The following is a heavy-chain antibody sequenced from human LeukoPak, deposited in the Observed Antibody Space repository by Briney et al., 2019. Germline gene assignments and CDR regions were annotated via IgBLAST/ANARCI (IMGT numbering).Heavy chain of an antibody. CDR2: IYANGDA. J-gene: IGHJ4*02. Sequence: PGGSLRLSCAASGFSVSSNYMSWVRQAPGKGLEWVSVIYANGDAYYADSLQGRFTISRDNSKNTLYLQMNSLRVEDTAVYYCARTQGFWGQGTLVTVSS. CDR1: GFSVSSNY. CDR3: ARTQGF. V-gene: IGHV3-66*01.